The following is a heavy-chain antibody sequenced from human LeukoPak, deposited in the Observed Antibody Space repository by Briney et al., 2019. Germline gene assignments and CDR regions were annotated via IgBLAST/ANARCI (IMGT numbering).Heavy chain of an antibody. V-gene: IGHV3-30-3*01. Sequence: GGSLRLSCAASGFTFLAYSMHWVRQAPGKGLEWVAVMSYDETKKYYADSVKGRFTVSRDNSKNTLYLEMDSLTDDDTAVYYCARDEEAGGLDVWGQGTTVTVSS. CDR1: GFTFLAYS. CDR3: ARDEEAGGLDV. D-gene: IGHD3-10*01. J-gene: IGHJ6*02. CDR2: MSYDETKK.